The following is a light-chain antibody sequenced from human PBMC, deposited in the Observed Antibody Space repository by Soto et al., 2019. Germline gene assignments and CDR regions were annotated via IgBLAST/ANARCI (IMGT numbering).Light chain of an antibody. CDR2: GAS. CDR3: QQLNTSPLT. CDR1: QGISSY. V-gene: IGKV1-9*01. J-gene: IGKJ4*01. Sequence: IQMTQAPSILTASVGDRVTITCRASQGISSYLAWYQQEPGKAPKVLIYGASILQSGVPSRFSGSGSGTEFTLTISSLQPEDFATYYCQQLNTSPLTFAGGTQVDIK.